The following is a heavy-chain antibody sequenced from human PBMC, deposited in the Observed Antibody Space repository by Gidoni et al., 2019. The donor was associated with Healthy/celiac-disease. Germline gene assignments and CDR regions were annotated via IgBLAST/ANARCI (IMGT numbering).Heavy chain of an antibody. J-gene: IGHJ5*02. Sequence: QVQLVESGGGVVQPGRSLRLSCAASGFTFSSYGMHWVRQAPGKGLEWVAVIWYDGSNKYYADSVKGRFTISRDNSKNTLYLQMNSLRAEDTAVYYCARDPARAVTTSPPVTWGQGTLVTVSS. D-gene: IGHD4-17*01. CDR3: ARDPARAVTTSPPVT. V-gene: IGHV3-33*01. CDR1: GFTFSSYG. CDR2: IWYDGSNK.